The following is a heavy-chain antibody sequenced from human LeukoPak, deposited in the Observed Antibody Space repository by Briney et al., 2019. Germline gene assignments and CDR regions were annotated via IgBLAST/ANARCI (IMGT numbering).Heavy chain of an antibody. V-gene: IGHV3-7*01. CDR3: ARDPGFGELYFDY. D-gene: IGHD3-10*01. CDR2: IKQDGSEK. J-gene: IGHJ4*02. CDR1: GFTFNSSW. Sequence: GGSLRLSCAASGFTFNSSWMSWVRQAPGEGLEWVANIKQDGSEKYYVDSVKGRFTISRDNAKNSLYLQMNSLRAEDTAVYYCARDPGFGELYFDYWGQETLVTVSS.